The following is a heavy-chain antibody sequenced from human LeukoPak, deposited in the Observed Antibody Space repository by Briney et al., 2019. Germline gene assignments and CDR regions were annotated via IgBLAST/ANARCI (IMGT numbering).Heavy chain of an antibody. Sequence: SGTLSLTCAVSGGSISSSNWWSWVRQPPGKGLEWIGEIYHSGSTNYNPSLKSRVTISVDKSKNQFSLKLSSVTAADTAVYYCARVWRYSSGWYRHYYYYYMDVWGKGTTVTVSS. CDR3: ARVWRYSSGWYRHYYYYYMDV. V-gene: IGHV4-4*02. CDR1: GGSISSSNW. D-gene: IGHD6-19*01. CDR2: IYHSGST. J-gene: IGHJ6*03.